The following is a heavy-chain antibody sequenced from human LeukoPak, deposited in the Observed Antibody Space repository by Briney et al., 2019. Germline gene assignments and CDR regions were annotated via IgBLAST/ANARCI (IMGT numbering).Heavy chain of an antibody. J-gene: IGHJ4*02. Sequence: GGSLRLSCAASGFTFSDYYMSWIRQAPGKGLEWVTYISSSGSTIYYADSVKGRFTISRDNAKNSLYLQMNSLRAEDTAVYYCARSDPPDTYDRSLDYWGQGTLVTVSS. D-gene: IGHD3-22*01. CDR1: GFTFSDYY. V-gene: IGHV3-11*04. CDR3: ARSDPPDTYDRSLDY. CDR2: ISSSGSTI.